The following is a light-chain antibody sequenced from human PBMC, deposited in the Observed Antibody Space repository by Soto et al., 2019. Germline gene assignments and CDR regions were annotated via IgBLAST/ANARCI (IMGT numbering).Light chain of an antibody. J-gene: IGLJ2*01. CDR2: EVS. CDR1: SSDVGGYNY. V-gene: IGLV2-8*01. CDR3: GSYGGINVVV. Sequence: QSALTQPPSASGSPGQSVTISCTGTSSDVGGYNYVSWYQQHPGKAPKLIIYEVSKRPSGVPDRFSGSKSDNTASLTVSGLQADDEADYYCGSYGGINVVVFGGGTQLTVL.